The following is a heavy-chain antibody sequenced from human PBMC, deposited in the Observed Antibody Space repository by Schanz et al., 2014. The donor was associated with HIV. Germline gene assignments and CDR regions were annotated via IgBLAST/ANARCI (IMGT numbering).Heavy chain of an antibody. D-gene: IGHD3-3*01. J-gene: IGHJ2*01. V-gene: IGHV3-23*04. CDR1: GFSFTNAW. Sequence: EVQLVQSGGGLVKPGGSRRISCAASGFSFTNAWMSWVRQAPGKGLEWVAAQGAAGGGAYYADSVRGRFTISRDNSENTLFLQVNSLRAEDTAVYYCSTSGYYPPDLWGRGTLVTVSS. CDR3: STSGYYPPDL. CDR2: QGAAGGGA.